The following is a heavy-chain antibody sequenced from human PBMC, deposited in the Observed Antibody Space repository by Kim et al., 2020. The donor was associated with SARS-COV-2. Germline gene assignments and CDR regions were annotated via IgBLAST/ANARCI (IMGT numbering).Heavy chain of an antibody. CDR2: ISYDGSNK. J-gene: IGHJ4*02. CDR1: GFTFSSYG. Sequence: GGSLRLSCAASGFTFSSYGMHWVRQAPGKGLEWVAVISYDGSNKYYADSVKGRFTISRDNSKNTLYLQMNSLRAEDTAVYYCARGGPSAAVAGTQGYFDYWGQGTLVTVSS. D-gene: IGHD6-19*01. CDR3: ARGGPSAAVAGTQGYFDY. V-gene: IGHV3-33*05.